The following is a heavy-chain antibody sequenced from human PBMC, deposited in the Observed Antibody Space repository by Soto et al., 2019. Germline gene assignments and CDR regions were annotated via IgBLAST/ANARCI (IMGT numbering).Heavy chain of an antibody. CDR2: INHSGST. CDR1: GGPFSGYY. Sequence: SETLSLTCAVYGGPFSGYYWSWIRQPPGKGLEWIGEINHSGSTNYNPSLKSRVTISVDTSKNQFSLKLSSVTAADTAVYYCASTGYSSSWWYYYYGMDVWGQGTTVTVSS. J-gene: IGHJ6*02. V-gene: IGHV4-34*01. CDR3: ASTGYSSSWWYYYYGMDV. D-gene: IGHD6-13*01.